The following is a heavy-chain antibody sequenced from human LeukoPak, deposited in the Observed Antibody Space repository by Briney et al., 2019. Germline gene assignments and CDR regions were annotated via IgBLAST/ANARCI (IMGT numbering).Heavy chain of an antibody. D-gene: IGHD5/OR15-5a*01. Sequence: SVKVSCKASGDTFSNYAINWVRQAPGQGLEWMGRIIPLFGTTNYAPTFQGRVTITADTSTTTAYMDLNSLKSGDTATYYCARDGAFVYHYKSGLDLWGQETLVTVSS. V-gene: IGHV1-69*06. CDR2: IIPLFGTT. J-gene: IGHJ5*02. CDR3: ARDGAFVYHYKSGLDL. CDR1: GDTFSNYA.